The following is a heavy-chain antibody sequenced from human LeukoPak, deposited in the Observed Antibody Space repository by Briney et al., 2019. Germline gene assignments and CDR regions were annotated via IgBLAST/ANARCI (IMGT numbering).Heavy chain of an antibody. Sequence: GGSLRLSCTASGFTFSNCDMNGCRQAPGKGLEWVSSISYGSTHRYYADSAKGRFTISRDNAKNSLYLHMNNLRADATAVYYCGRAFPPLRVSAAGDYCGQGTLVTVSS. CDR3: GRAFPPLRVSAAGDY. J-gene: IGHJ4*02. CDR2: ISYGSTHR. V-gene: IGHV3-21*06. D-gene: IGHD6-25*01. CDR1: GFTFSNCD.